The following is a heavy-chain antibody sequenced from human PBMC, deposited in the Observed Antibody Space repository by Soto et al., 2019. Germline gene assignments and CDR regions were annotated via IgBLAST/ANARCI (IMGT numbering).Heavy chain of an antibody. Sequence: QVQLVESGGGVVQPGRSLRLSCAASGFTFSSYGMHWVRQAPGKGLEWVAVISYDGSNKYYADSVKGRFTISRDNSKNTLYLQMNSLRAEDTAVYYCAKDLPYYYGSGTVGGGMDVWGQGTTVTVSS. D-gene: IGHD3-10*01. CDR2: ISYDGSNK. V-gene: IGHV3-30*18. J-gene: IGHJ6*02. CDR3: AKDLPYYYGSGTVGGGMDV. CDR1: GFTFSSYG.